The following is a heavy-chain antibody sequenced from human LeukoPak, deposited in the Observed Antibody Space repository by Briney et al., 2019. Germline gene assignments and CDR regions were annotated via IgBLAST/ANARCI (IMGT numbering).Heavy chain of an antibody. V-gene: IGHV4-34*01. Sequence: SETLSLTCAVYGGSFSGYYWSWIRQPPGKGLEWIGEINHSGSTNYNPSLKSRVTISVDTSKNQFSLKLSSVTAADTAVYYCARGSGTSCYCYWGQGTLVTVSS. CDR1: GGSFSGYY. D-gene: IGHD2-2*01. J-gene: IGHJ4*02. CDR2: INHSGST. CDR3: ARGSGTSCYCY.